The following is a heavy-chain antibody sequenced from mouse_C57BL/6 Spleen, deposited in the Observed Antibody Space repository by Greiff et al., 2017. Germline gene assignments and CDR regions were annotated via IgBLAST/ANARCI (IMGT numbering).Heavy chain of an antibody. CDR3: ARLYDYDGPYYYAMDY. Sequence: QVQLQQSGAELVRPGTSVKVSCKASGYAFTNYLIEWVKQRPGQGLEWIGVINPGSGGTNYNEKFKGKATLTADKYSGTAYMQLSSLTSEDSAVYFCARLYDYDGPYYYAMDYWGQGTSVTVSS. J-gene: IGHJ4*01. CDR2: INPGSGGT. D-gene: IGHD2-4*01. V-gene: IGHV1-54*01. CDR1: GYAFTNYL.